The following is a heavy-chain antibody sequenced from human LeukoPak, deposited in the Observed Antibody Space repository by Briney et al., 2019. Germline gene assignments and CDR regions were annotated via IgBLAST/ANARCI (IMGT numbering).Heavy chain of an antibody. D-gene: IGHD3-10*01. Sequence: SETLSLTCTVSGGSISSYYWSWIRQPPGKGLEWIGYIYYSGSTNYNPSLKSRVTISVDTSKNQFSLKLSSVTAADTAVYYCARGGGVLLPFDYWGQGTLVTVSS. V-gene: IGHV4-59*01. J-gene: IGHJ4*02. CDR1: GGSISSYY. CDR2: IYYSGST. CDR3: ARGGGVLLPFDY.